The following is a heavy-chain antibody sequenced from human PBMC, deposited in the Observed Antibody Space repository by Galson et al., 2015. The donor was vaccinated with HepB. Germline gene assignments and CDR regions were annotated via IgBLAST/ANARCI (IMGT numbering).Heavy chain of an antibody. CDR2: INAGNGNT. V-gene: IGHV1-3*01. CDR3: ARVPRIFGVVPQHGDDAFDI. D-gene: IGHD3-3*01. Sequence: SVKVSCKASGYTFTSYAMHWVRQAPGQRLEWMGWINAGNGNTKYSQKFQGRVTITRDTSASTAYMELSSLRSEDTAVYYCARVPRIFGVVPQHGDDAFDIWGQGTMVTVSS. CDR1: GYTFTSYA. J-gene: IGHJ3*02.